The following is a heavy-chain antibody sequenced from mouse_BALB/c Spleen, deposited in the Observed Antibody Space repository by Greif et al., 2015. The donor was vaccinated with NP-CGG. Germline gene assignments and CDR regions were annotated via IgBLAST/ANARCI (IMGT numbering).Heavy chain of an antibody. CDR3: ARIYYDYDAWFAY. V-gene: IGHV1-20*02. CDR2: INPYNGDT. D-gene: IGHD2-4*01. Sequence: EVQLQQSGPELVKPGASVKISCKASGYSFTGYFMNWVMQSHGKSLEWIGRINPYNGDTFYNQKFKGKATMTVDKSSSTAHMELRSLASDDSAVYYCARIYYDYDAWFAYRGQGTLVTVSA. CDR1: GYSFTGYF. J-gene: IGHJ3*01.